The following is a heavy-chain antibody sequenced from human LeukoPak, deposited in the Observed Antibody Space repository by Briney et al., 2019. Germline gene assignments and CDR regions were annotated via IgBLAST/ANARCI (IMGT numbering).Heavy chain of an antibody. CDR1: GFTFSSYE. Sequence: GGSLRLSCAASGFTFSSYEMNWVRQAPGKGLEWVSSISSSSSYIYYADSVKGRFTISRDNAKNSLYLQMNSLRAEDTAVYYCASIDFWSGYPDYWGQGTLVTVSS. D-gene: IGHD3-3*01. J-gene: IGHJ4*02. CDR3: ASIDFWSGYPDY. V-gene: IGHV3-21*01. CDR2: ISSSSSYI.